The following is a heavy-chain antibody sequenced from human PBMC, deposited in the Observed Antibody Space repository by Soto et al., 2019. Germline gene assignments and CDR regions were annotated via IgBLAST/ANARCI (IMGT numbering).Heavy chain of an antibody. CDR3: AKRTVGWYFDL. CDR1: GFTFSSYA. CDR2: ISGSGGST. D-gene: IGHD4-17*01. Sequence: EVQLLESGGGLVQPGGSLRLSCAASGFTFSSYAMSWVRQAPGKGLEWVSVISGSGGSTYYADSVKCRFTISRYNSKNTLYLQMNSLSAEDTAVYYCAKRTVGWYFDLWGRGTLVTVSS. V-gene: IGHV3-23*01. J-gene: IGHJ2*01.